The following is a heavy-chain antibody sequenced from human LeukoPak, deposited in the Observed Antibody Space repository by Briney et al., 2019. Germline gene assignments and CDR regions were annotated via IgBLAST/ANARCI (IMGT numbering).Heavy chain of an antibody. V-gene: IGHV4-59*01. Sequence: PSETLSLTCTVSGGSISSYYWSWIRQPPGKGLEWIGYIYYSGSTNYNPSLKSRVTISVDTSKNQFSLKLSSVTAAGTAVYYCARAVGTIFGVDSRQQAFDYWGQGTLVTVSS. CDR1: GGSISSYY. CDR3: ARAVGTIFGVDSRQQAFDY. J-gene: IGHJ4*02. D-gene: IGHD3-3*01. CDR2: IYYSGST.